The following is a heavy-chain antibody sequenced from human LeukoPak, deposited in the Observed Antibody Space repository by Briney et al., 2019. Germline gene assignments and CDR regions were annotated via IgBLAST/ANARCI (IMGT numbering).Heavy chain of an antibody. CDR2: IGTAGDT. CDR3: VRQQTPHGNFDY. CDR1: GFTFSNHA. Sequence: GGSLRLSCATSGFTFSNHAMHWVRQASGKGLEWVSAIGTAGDTFYPGSVKGRFTISRENARNSLSLQMNSLRAEDTAVYYCVRQQTPHGNFDYWGQGTLVTVSS. J-gene: IGHJ4*02. V-gene: IGHV3-13*01. D-gene: IGHD1-26*01.